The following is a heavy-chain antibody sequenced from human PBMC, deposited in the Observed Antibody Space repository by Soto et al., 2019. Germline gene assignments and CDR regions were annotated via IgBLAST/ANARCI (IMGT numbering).Heavy chain of an antibody. D-gene: IGHD3-9*01. CDR3: AKSCGKYFVWLSPDY. Sequence: QVQLVESGGGVVQPGRSLRLSCAASGFTFSSYGMHWVRQAPGKGLEWVAVISYDGSNKYYADSVKGRFTISRDNSKNTLYLQMNSLRAEDTAVYYCAKSCGKYFVWLSPDYWGQGTLVTVSS. CDR1: GFTFSSYG. CDR2: ISYDGSNK. V-gene: IGHV3-30*18. J-gene: IGHJ4*02.